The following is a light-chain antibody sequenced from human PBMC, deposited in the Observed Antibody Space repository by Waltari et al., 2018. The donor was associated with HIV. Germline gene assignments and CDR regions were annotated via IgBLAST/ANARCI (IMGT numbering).Light chain of an antibody. Sequence: FMLTQPRSVSASPGKTVTISCTRSSGSIGSNYVQWYQQRPGSSPTTVIYEDDQRPSGVPGRFSGSIDRSSNSASLTISGLMTEDEADYYCQSYDSNTRIFGTGTKVTVL. CDR1: SGSIGSNY. CDR2: EDD. CDR3: QSYDSNTRI. V-gene: IGLV6-57*01. J-gene: IGLJ1*01.